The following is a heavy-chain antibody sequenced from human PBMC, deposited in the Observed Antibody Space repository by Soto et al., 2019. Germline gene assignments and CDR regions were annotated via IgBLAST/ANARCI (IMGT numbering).Heavy chain of an antibody. V-gene: IGHV1-18*01. Sequence: QVHLVQSGAEVKKPGASVKVSCKGSGYAFTTYGITWVRQAPGQGLEWMGWISAHNGNTNYAQKRQGRVTVTRDTSTRTPYMELSSLRCEDTAVYYCARGRYGDYWGQGAVVTVSS. CDR2: ISAHNGNT. D-gene: IGHD1-1*01. J-gene: IGHJ4*02. CDR3: ARGRYGDY. CDR1: GYAFTTYG.